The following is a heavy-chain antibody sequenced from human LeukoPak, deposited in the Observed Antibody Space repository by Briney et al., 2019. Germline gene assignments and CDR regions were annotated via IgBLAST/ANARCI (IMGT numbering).Heavy chain of an antibody. Sequence: GGSLRLSCAASGFTFSDYCMSWIRQAPGKGLEWVSYISSSGSTIYYADSVKGRFTISSDNAKNSLYLQMNSLRAEDTAVYYCARGSIAAAGTRFDYWGQGTLVTVSS. CDR2: ISSSGSTI. CDR1: GFTFSDYC. V-gene: IGHV3-11*01. D-gene: IGHD6-13*01. J-gene: IGHJ4*02. CDR3: ARGSIAAAGTRFDY.